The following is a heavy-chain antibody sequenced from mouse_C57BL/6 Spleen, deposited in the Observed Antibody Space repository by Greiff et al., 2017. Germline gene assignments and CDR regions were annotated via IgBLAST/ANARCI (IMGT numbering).Heavy chain of an antibody. CDR1: GYTFTSYT. J-gene: IGHJ2*01. Sequence: QVQLQQSGAELARPGASVKMSCKASGYTFTSYTMHWVKQRPGQGLEWIGYINPSSGYTKYNQKFKDKATLTADKSSSTAYMQLSSLTSEDSAVYYCARGGITTVVATGFDYWGQGTTLTVSS. CDR2: INPSSGYT. V-gene: IGHV1-4*01. CDR3: ARGGITTVVATGFDY. D-gene: IGHD1-1*01.